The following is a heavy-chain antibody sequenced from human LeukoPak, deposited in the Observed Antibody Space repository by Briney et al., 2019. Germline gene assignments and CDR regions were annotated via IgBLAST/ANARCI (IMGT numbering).Heavy chain of an antibody. J-gene: IGHJ4*02. CDR1: GFTFSSYG. V-gene: IGHV3-33*06. D-gene: IGHD3-22*01. Sequence: EPGGSLRLSCAASGFTFSSYGMHWVRQAPGKGLEWVAVIWYDGSNKYYADSVKGRFTISRDNSKNTLYLQMNSLRAEDTAVYYCAKEGYYDSSGYPYFDYWGQGTLVTVSS. CDR3: AKEGYYDSSGYPYFDY. CDR2: IWYDGSNK.